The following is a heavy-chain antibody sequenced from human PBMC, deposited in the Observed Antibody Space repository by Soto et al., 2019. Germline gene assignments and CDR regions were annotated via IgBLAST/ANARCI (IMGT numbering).Heavy chain of an antibody. CDR2: INAGNGNT. CDR3: ARDGIAAAGTSWFDP. Sequence: ASVKVSFKASGYTFTGYYMHWVRQAPGQGLEWMGWINAGNGNTKYSQKFQGRVTITTDTSASTAYMELSSLRSEDTAVYYCARDGIAAAGTSWFDPWGQGTLVTVSS. J-gene: IGHJ5*02. V-gene: IGHV1-3*01. CDR1: GYTFTGYY. D-gene: IGHD6-13*01.